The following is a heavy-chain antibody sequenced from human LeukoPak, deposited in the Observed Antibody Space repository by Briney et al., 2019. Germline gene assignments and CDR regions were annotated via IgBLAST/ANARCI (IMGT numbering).Heavy chain of an antibody. Sequence: GGSLRLSCAASGFSVSDNYMTWVRQAAGKGPEWVSVVYSGGTTYYADSVKGRFTISRDNAKNTLYLQMNSLRAEDTAVYYCARVTGYRTSFDPWGQGTLVTVSS. V-gene: IGHV3-66*01. CDR3: ARVTGYRTSFDP. CDR2: VYSGGTT. D-gene: IGHD6-13*01. CDR1: GFSVSDNY. J-gene: IGHJ5*02.